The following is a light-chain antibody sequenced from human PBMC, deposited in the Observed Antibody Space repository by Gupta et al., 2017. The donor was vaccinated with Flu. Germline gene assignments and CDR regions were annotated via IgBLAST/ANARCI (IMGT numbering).Light chain of an antibody. CDR2: ENN. J-gene: IGLJ2*01. CDR1: ISNIGNTC. Sequence: QSVLTQPPSVSAAPGQKVTIPCAGRISNIGNTCVAWYQQVPGTAPKLLIYENNKRPSGIPDRFSGSNSGTSATLDITRLQTGDEADYYCRAWDTSRSGGVFGGGTKLTVL. V-gene: IGLV1-51*02. CDR3: RAWDTSRSGGV.